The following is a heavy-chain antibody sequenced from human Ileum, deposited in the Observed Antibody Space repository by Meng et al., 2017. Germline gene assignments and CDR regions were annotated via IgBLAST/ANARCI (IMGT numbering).Heavy chain of an antibody. CDR2: IFHTGST. CDR3: ATNKNKKIDY. Sequence: QVQLQGSGPGLVEPSGTLSLTCVVSGDSISSSNWWNWVRQPPGKGLEWIGEIFHTGSTNYNPSLKSRVTISADKSKNQFSLNLSSVTAADTAVYYCATNKNKKIDYWGQGTLVTVSS. J-gene: IGHJ4*02. D-gene: IGHD2/OR15-2a*01. CDR1: GDSISSSNW. V-gene: IGHV4-4*02.